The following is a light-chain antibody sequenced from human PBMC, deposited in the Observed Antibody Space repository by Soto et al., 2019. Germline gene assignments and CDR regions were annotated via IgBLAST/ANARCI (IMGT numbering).Light chain of an antibody. CDR3: AAWDDSLSGVL. V-gene: IGLV1-47*01. CDR1: SSNIGSNY. J-gene: IGLJ2*01. Sequence: QSVVTQPPSASGTPGQRVTISCSGSSSNIGSNYVYWYQQLPGTAPKLLIYRNDQRPSGVPVRFSGSKSGTSASLAISGLRSEDEADYYCAAWDDSLSGVLFGGGTKLTVL. CDR2: RND.